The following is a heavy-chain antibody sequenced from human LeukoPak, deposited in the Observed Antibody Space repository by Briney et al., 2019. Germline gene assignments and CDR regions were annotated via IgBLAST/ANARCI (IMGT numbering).Heavy chain of an antibody. CDR2: SNSDGSST. J-gene: IGHJ6*02. V-gene: IGHV3-74*01. CDR3: ARHDYGALYGMDV. D-gene: IGHD4-17*01. CDR1: GFTFSSYW. Sequence: GGSLRLSCAASGFTFSSYWMRWVRQAPGKGLVWVSRSNSDGSSTYYADSVKGRFTISRDNSKNTLYLQMNSLRAEDTAVYYCARHDYGALYGMDVWGQGTTVTVSS.